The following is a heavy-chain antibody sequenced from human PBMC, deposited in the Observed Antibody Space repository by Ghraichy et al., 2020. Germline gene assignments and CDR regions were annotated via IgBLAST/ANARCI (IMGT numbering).Heavy chain of an antibody. CDR3: ARPRDCTNGVCYPDFDY. D-gene: IGHD2-8*01. CDR2: MNPNSGNT. Sequence: ASVKVSCKTSGYTFTSYDINWVRQATGQGLEWMGWMNPNSGNTGYAQKFQGRVTMTNNTSISTAYMELSSLRSEDASIYYCARPRDCTNGVCYPDFDYWGQGTLVTVSS. CDR1: GYTFTSYD. V-gene: IGHV1-8*01. J-gene: IGHJ4*02.